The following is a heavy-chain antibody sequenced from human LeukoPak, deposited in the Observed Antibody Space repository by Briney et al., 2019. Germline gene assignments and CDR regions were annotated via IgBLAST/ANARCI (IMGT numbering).Heavy chain of an antibody. CDR2: TYYRSKWYN. V-gene: IGHV6-1*01. Sequence: SQTLSLTYAISGDSVSSNSAAWNWIRQSPSRGLEWLGSTYYRSKWYNDYAVSVKSRITINPDTSKNQFSLQLNSVTPEDTAVYYCARDSAAAPYYYYYMDVWGKGTTVTVSS. J-gene: IGHJ6*03. CDR3: ARDSAAAPYYYYYMDV. CDR1: GDSVSSNSAA. D-gene: IGHD6-13*01.